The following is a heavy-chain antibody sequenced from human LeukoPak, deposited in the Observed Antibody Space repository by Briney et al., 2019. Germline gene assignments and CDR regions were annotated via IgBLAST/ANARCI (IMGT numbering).Heavy chain of an antibody. CDR1: GGSISSYY. D-gene: IGHD3-10*01. CDR2: IYYSGGT. J-gene: IGHJ4*02. CDR3: ARARTTMVRGVDY. Sequence: KPSETLSLTCTVSGGSISSYYWSWLRQPPGKGLEWIGYIYYSGGTNYNPSLKSRVTISVDTSKNQFSLKLSSVTAADTAVYYCARARTTMVRGVDYWGQGTLVTVSS. V-gene: IGHV4-59*01.